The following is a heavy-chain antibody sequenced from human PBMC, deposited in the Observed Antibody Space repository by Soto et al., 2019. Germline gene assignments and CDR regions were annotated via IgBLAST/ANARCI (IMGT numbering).Heavy chain of an antibody. CDR2: IIPILGIA. Sequence: SVKVSCKASGGTFSSYTISWVRQAPGQGLEWMGRIIPILGIANYAQKFQGRVTITADKSTSTAYMELSSLRSEDTAVYYCARGACSSTSCYPGAGYYYYGMDVWG. J-gene: IGHJ6*02. V-gene: IGHV1-69*02. CDR1: GGTFSSYT. CDR3: ARGACSSTSCYPGAGYYYYGMDV. D-gene: IGHD2-2*01.